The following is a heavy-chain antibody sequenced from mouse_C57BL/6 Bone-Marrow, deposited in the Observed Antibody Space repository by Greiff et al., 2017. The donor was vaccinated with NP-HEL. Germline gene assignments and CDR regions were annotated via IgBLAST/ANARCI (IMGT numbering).Heavy chain of an antibody. Sequence: QVQLKESGAELVKPGASVKLSCKASGYTFTEYTIHWVKQRSGQGLEWIGWFYPGSGSIKYNETFQDKATLTADKSSSTVYMELSRLTSEDSAVYFCARHFTTVVAKGYFDVWGTGTTVTVSS. CDR1: GYTFTEYT. D-gene: IGHD1-1*01. J-gene: IGHJ1*03. CDR3: ARHFTTVVAKGYFDV. CDR2: FYPGSGSI. V-gene: IGHV1-62-2*01.